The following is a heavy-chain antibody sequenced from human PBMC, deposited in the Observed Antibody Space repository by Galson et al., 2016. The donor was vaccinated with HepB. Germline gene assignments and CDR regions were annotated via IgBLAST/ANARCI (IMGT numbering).Heavy chain of an antibody. CDR1: GYTFTNYA. J-gene: IGHJ4*02. CDR3: ARRGTAAVAGAIDY. CDR2: LNPGNGNT. V-gene: IGHV1-3*01. D-gene: IGHD6-19*01. Sequence: SVKVSCKASGYTFTNYALYWVRQAPGQRLEWMGWLNPGNGNTKYSQKFQGRVTITRDTSASTTYMELSSLGSEDTAVYYCARRGTAAVAGAIDYWGQGTLVTVSS.